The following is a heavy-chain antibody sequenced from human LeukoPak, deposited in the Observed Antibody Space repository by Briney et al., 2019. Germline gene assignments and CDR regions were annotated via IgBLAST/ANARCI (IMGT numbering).Heavy chain of an antibody. V-gene: IGHV1-69*04. CDR3: ARDSLGAFDY. CDR2: IIPILGIA. J-gene: IGHJ4*02. D-gene: IGHD3-16*01. Sequence: EWIGRIIPILGIANYAQKFQGRVTITADKSTSTAYMELSSLRSEDTAVYYCARDSLGAFDYWGQGTLVTVSS.